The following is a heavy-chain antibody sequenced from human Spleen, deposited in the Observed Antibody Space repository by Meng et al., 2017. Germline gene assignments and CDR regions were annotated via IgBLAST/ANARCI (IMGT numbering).Heavy chain of an antibody. CDR3: ARLSGGQWLDS. V-gene: IGHV4-61*01. CDR2: IYYSGTT. Sequence: GKLQTSVPGLVRPSETLSLTCTVSGGSVNSDNYYWNWLRQPPGKGLVWIGYIYYSGTTNYNPSLKSRVTISVNTSKNQFSLKLSSVAAADTAVYYCARLSGGQWLDSWGQGTLATVPQ. D-gene: IGHD6-19*01. J-gene: IGHJ4*02. CDR1: GGSVNSDNYY.